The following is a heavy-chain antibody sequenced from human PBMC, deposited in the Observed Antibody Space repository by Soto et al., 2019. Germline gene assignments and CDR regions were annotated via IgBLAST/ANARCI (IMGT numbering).Heavy chain of an antibody. CDR1: GFTFSNAW. V-gene: IGHV3-15*01. CDR2: IKSKTDGGTT. Sequence: EVPLVESGGGLVKPGGSLRLSCAASGFTFSNAWMSWVRQAPGKGLEWVGRIKSKTDGGTTDYAAPVKGRFTISRDDSKNTRYLQMNSLKTEDTAVYYCTLAIYDYVWGSYRIDYWGQGTLVTVSS. J-gene: IGHJ4*02. CDR3: TLAIYDYVWGSYRIDY. D-gene: IGHD3-16*02.